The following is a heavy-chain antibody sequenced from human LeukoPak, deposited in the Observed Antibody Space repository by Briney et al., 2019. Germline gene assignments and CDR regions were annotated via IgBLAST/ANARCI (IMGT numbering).Heavy chain of an antibody. V-gene: IGHV4-59*08. CDR2: IYYSGST. D-gene: IGHD3-10*01. CDR3: ARHWRVYGSGSYYNGGFDY. CDR1: GGSISSYY. Sequence: PSETLSLTCTVSGGSISSYYWSWIRQPPGKGLEWIGYIYYSGSTNYNPSLKSRVTISVDTSKNQFSLKLSSVTAADTAVYYCARHWRVYGSGSYYNGGFDYWGQGTLVTVSS. J-gene: IGHJ4*02.